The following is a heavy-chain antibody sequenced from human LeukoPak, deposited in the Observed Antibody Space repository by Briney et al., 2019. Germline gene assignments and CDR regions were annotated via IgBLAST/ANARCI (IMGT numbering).Heavy chain of an antibody. J-gene: IGHJ4*02. CDR1: GFTFSSYW. CDR2: INSDGSST. CDR3: ARDRGYGYLFDY. V-gene: IGHV3-74*01. Sequence: AGSLRLSCAASGFTFSSYWMHWVGHAPGKGLVWVSRINSDGSSTTYADSVKGRFTISRDNAKNTLYLQMNSLRAEDTAVYYCARDRGYGYLFDYWGQGTLVTVSS. D-gene: IGHD5-18*01.